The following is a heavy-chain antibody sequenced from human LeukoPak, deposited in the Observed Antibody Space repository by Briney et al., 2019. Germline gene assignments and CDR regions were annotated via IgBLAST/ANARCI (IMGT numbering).Heavy chain of an antibody. CDR2: ISGYNDNP. CDR3: ARDRERVVATMGYY. Sequence: GASVKVSCKASGYTFTNFGISWVRQAPGQGLQWMGWISGYNDNPHYAQKLQGRVTMTTDTSTGTAYMELRSLRSDDTAVYYCARDRERVVATMGYYWGQGTLVTVSS. V-gene: IGHV1-18*01. CDR1: GYTFTNFG. D-gene: IGHD5-12*01. J-gene: IGHJ4*02.